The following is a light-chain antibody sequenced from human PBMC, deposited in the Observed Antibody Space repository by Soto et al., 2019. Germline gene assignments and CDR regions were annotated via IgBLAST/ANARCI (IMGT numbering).Light chain of an antibody. CDR2: EGS. CDR1: SSDVGSYNL. CDR3: CSYAGSSLYV. Sequence: QSALTQPASVSGSPGQSITISCTGTSSDVGSYNLVSWYQQHPGKAPKLMIYEGSKRPSGVSNRFSGSKSGNTASLPISGLQAEDEADYYCCSYAGSSLYVFGTGTKVTVL. J-gene: IGLJ1*01. V-gene: IGLV2-23*01.